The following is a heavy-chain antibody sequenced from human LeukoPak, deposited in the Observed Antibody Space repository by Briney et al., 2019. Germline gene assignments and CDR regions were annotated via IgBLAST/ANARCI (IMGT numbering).Heavy chain of an antibody. J-gene: IGHJ4*02. V-gene: IGHV4-59*01. CDR1: GGSISSYS. CDR3: ARVRRITGTTDFDY. D-gene: IGHD1-20*01. Sequence: SETLSLTCSVSGGSISSYSWSWIRQPPGKGLEWIGYINYSGSTNYNPSLKSRVTISVDTSKDQFSVKLSSVTAADTAVYYCARVRRITGTTDFDYWGQGTLVTVSS. CDR2: INYSGST.